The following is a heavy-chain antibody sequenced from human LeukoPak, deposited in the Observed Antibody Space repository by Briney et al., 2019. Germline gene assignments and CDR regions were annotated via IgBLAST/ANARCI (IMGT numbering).Heavy chain of an antibody. J-gene: IGHJ3*02. V-gene: IGHV3-30-3*01. CDR3: ARELPRGSYGAFDI. CDR2: ISYDGSNK. Sequence: GGPLSPSGEAPGLTSRTYAMNWVRKAQAKGLKWVQVISYDGSNKYYADSVKGRFTISRDNSKNTLYLQMNSLRAEDTAVYYCARELPRGSYGAFDIWGQGTMVTVSS. D-gene: IGHD1-26*01. CDR1: GLTSRTYA.